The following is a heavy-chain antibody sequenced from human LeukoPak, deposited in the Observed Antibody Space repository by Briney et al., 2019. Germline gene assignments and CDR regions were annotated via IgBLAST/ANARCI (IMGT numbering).Heavy chain of an antibody. CDR1: GFTFTSSA. Sequence: EASVKVSCEASGFTFTSSAMQWVRQARGPRLERIGWIGVGSGNTNDAQKLQERVTITRDMSTSTAYMERSSLRSEDTAVYYCAAGFWSRTTGAFDIWGQVTMVTVSS. CDR3: AAGFWSRTTGAFDI. CDR2: IGVGSGNT. V-gene: IGHV1-58*02. D-gene: IGHD1-1*01. J-gene: IGHJ3*02.